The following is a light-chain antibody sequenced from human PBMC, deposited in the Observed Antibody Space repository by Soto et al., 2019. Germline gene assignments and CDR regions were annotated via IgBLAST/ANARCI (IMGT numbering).Light chain of an antibody. CDR2: AAS. Sequence: DIQMTQSPSSLSASVGDRVTITYRASQCISSYLNWYQQKPGKAPKLLLYAASSLQSGVPSRFSGRGSVTDFTITISSLQPEDFATYYCQQSYSTPYTFGQGTKLEIK. CDR3: QQSYSTPYT. CDR1: QCISSY. V-gene: IGKV1-39*01. J-gene: IGKJ2*01.